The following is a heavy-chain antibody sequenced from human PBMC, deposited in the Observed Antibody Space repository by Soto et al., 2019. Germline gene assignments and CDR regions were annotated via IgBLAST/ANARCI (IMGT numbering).Heavy chain of an antibody. V-gene: IGHV1-2*04. J-gene: IGHJ3*02. CDR2: INPNSGGT. D-gene: IGHD6-19*01. CDR3: ARDSSGWSNAFDI. Sequence: GASVKVSCKASGYTFTGYYMHWVRQAPGQGLEWMGWINPNSGGTNYAQKFQGWVTMTRDTSISTAYMELSRLRSDDTAVYYCARDSSGWSNAFDISGQGTMVTVSS. CDR1: GYTFTGYY.